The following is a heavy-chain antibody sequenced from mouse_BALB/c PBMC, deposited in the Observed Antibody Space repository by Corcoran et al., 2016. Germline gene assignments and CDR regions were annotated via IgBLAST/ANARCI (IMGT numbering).Heavy chain of an antibody. J-gene: IGHJ1*01. CDR1: GFNIKDTY. CDR2: IDPANGNT. CDR3: ARWDWDFDV. V-gene: IGHV14-3*02. Sequence: EVQLQQSGAELVKPGASVKLSCTASGFNIKDTYMHWVKQRPEQGLEWIGRIDPANGNTKYDPKFQGKATITADTSSNTAYLQLSSLTSEDTAVEYCARWDWDFDVWGAGTTVTVSS.